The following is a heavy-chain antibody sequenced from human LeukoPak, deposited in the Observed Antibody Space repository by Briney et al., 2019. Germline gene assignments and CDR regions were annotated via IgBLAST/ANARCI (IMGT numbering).Heavy chain of an antibody. CDR2: IYYSGST. CDR3: ARDRGDYYDSSGYLIDAFDI. V-gene: IGHV4-61*08. J-gene: IGHJ3*02. CDR1: GGSISSGGYY. D-gene: IGHD3-22*01. Sequence: SETLSLTCTVSGGSISSGGYYWSWIRQPPGKGLEWIGYIYYSGSTNYNPSLKSRVTISVDTSKNQFSLRLSSVTAADTAVYYCARDRGDYYDSSGYLIDAFDIWGQGTMVTVSS.